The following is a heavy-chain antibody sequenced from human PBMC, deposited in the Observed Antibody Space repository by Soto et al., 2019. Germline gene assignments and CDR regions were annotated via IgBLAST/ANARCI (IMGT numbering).Heavy chain of an antibody. Sequence: GGSLRLSCAASGFTFYAYEMNWVRQAPGKGLEWLSYISTAGTTIYYADSVKGRFTISRDNAKNSLFLQMSSLRAEDTAVYYCARDPLYSSSPSPHFDYWGQGTLVTVSS. D-gene: IGHD6-6*01. CDR1: GFTFYAYE. CDR2: ISTAGTTI. CDR3: ARDPLYSSSPSPHFDY. J-gene: IGHJ4*02. V-gene: IGHV3-48*03.